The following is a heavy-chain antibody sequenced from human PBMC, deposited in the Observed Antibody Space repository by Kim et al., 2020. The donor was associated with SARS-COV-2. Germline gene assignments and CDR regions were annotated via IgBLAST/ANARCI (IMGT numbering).Heavy chain of an antibody. CDR3: VKGAGVFFVYYFDS. J-gene: IGHJ4*02. CDR2: IWYDGSKR. V-gene: IGHV3-33*06. CDR1: GFTFSTSG. Sequence: GGSLRLSCVASGFTFSTSGMHWVRQAPGKGLEWVAMIWYDGSKRYYVDSVRGRFSISRDDSTRTVNLQMNNLTVDDTGVYYCVKGAGVFFVYYFDSWGQGPPVIVSS. D-gene: IGHD2-8*01.